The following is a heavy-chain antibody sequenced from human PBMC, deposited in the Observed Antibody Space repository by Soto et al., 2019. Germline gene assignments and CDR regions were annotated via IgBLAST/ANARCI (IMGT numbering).Heavy chain of an antibody. J-gene: IGHJ6*02. D-gene: IGHD6-13*01. CDR2: IRWNSGSI. CDR1: GFTFDDYA. Sequence: EVQLVESGGGLVQPGRSLRLSCAASGFTFDDYAMHWVRQAPGKGLEWVSGIRWNSGSIGYADSVKGRFTISRDNVKNSLYLQMNSLRAEDTALYYCAKAIAAAGTVYYYSVDFWGQGTTVTVSS. V-gene: IGHV3-9*01. CDR3: AKAIAAAGTVYYYSVDF.